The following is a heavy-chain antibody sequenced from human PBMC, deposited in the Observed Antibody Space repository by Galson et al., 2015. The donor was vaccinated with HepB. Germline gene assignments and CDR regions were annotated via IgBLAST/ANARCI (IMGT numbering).Heavy chain of an antibody. CDR1: GFTFSSYG. Sequence: SLRLSCAASGFTFSSYGMHWVRQAPGKGLEWVAVISYDGSNKYYADSVKGRFTISRDNSKNTLYLQMNSLRAEDTAVYYCAKDADTAMVYLDYWGQGTLVTVSS. CDR2: ISYDGSNK. V-gene: IGHV3-30*18. D-gene: IGHD5-18*01. CDR3: AKDADTAMVYLDY. J-gene: IGHJ4*02.